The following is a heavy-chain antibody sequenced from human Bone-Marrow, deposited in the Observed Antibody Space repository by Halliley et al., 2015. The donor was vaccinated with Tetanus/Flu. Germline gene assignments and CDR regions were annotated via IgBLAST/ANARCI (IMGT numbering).Heavy chain of an antibody. J-gene: IGHJ4*02. CDR3: ARGRFSSSLTGFGY. Sequence: GWIGEIYHSGSTNSNPSLKSRPPMSVDKSKNQFSLKLNSVTAADTAIYYCARGRFSSSLTGFGYWGQGALVTVSS. CDR2: IYHSGST. V-gene: IGHV4-4*02. D-gene: IGHD6-13*01.